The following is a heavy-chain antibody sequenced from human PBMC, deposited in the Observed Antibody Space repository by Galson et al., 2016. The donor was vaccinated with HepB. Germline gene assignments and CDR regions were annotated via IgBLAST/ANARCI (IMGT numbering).Heavy chain of an antibody. CDR3: AKERLVRRIFDH. D-gene: IGHD1-1*01. J-gene: IGHJ4*02. V-gene: IGHV3-23*01. CDR1: GFVSSNFG. Sequence: SLRLSCAASGFVSSNFGLSWVRQAPGEGLEWVASISTRRTTYYSDSVQGRFTISRDNSNNTLYLQMNGLRAEDTAVYYCAKERLVRRIFDHWGQGTLLTVSS. CDR2: ISTRRTT.